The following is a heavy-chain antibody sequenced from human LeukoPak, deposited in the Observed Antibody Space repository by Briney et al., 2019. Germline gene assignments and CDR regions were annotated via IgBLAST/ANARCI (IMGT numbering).Heavy chain of an antibody. CDR2: INSDGSTT. V-gene: IGHV3-74*01. CDR1: GFTFSSYW. J-gene: IGHJ4*02. D-gene: IGHD1-26*01. Sequence: GGSLRLSCAASGFTFSSYWMHWVRQAPGKGLVWVSNINSDGSTTTYADSVKGRFTISRDNAENTLYLQMNSLRAEDTAVYYCARQDSGSPPGDYWGQGTLVTVSS. CDR3: ARQDSGSPPGDY.